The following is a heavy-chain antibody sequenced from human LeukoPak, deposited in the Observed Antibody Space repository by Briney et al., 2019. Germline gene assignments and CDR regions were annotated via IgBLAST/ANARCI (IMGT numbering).Heavy chain of an antibody. CDR2: ISRDGSNQ. CDR3: AKRGGSNDLDY. CDR1: GFTFSSFG. D-gene: IGHD1-26*01. Sequence: PGGSLRLSCAASGFTFSSFGMHWVRQAPGKGLEWVALISRDGSNQYYADSVKGRFTISRDNSANTLYLQMNSLRAEDTAVYYCAKRGGSNDLDYWGQGTLVTVSS. J-gene: IGHJ4*02. V-gene: IGHV3-30*18.